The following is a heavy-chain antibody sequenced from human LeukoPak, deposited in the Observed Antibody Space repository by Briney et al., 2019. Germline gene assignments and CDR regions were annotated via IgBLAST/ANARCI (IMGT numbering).Heavy chain of an antibody. V-gene: IGHV3-74*01. CDR2: INSDGSST. D-gene: IGHD3-10*02. Sequence: PGGSLTLSCAASGFTFTNYWMHWLRQAPGKGLMWVSRINSDGSSTSYADSVKGRFTISRDNAKNTLYLQMNSLRVEDTAVYYCARDRGFYYVLDYWGQGTLVTVSS. CDR1: GFTFTNYW. CDR3: ARDRGFYYVLDY. J-gene: IGHJ4*02.